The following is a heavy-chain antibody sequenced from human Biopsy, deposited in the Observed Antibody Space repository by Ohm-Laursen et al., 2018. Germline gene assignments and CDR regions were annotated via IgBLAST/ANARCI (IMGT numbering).Heavy chain of an antibody. CDR2: IPYTGGI. CDR1: GGSISGYH. CDR3: ARMPHFDY. D-gene: IGHD2-2*01. J-gene: IGHJ4*02. Sequence: SETLSLTCTVSGGSISGYHWSWIRKSPGKGLERLAYIPYTGGITSNPSLNGRATMSLDTSKNQFSLRLIYVTAADTAVYYCARMPHFDYWGQGILVTVSS. V-gene: IGHV4-59*01.